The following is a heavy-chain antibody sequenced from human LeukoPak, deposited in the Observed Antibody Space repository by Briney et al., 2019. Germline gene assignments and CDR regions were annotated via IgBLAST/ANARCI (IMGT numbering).Heavy chain of an antibody. V-gene: IGHV4-39*07. CDR3: ARERRGQLLPPYTRLVNYLDY. J-gene: IGHJ4*02. CDR1: GGSISSNTYY. D-gene: IGHD1-26*01. Sequence: SETLSLTCSVSGGSISSNTYYWGWIRQPPGKGLEWIGSMYYGGSGTTYYNPSLKSRVIISVDTSKNQFSLRLSSVTAADTAVYYCARERRGQLLPPYTRLVNYLDYWGQGTLVTVSS. CDR2: MYYGGSGTT.